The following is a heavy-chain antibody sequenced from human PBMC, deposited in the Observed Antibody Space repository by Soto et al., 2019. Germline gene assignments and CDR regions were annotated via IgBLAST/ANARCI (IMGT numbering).Heavy chain of an antibody. Sequence: SETLSLTCTVSGGSISSYYWSWIRQPPGKGLEWIGYIYYSGSTNYNPSLKSRVTISVDTSKNQFSLKLSSVTAADTAVYYCARLEYSSSSGWFDPWGQGTLVTV. CDR3: ARLEYSSSSGWFDP. D-gene: IGHD6-6*01. V-gene: IGHV4-59*01. J-gene: IGHJ5*02. CDR2: IYYSGST. CDR1: GGSISSYY.